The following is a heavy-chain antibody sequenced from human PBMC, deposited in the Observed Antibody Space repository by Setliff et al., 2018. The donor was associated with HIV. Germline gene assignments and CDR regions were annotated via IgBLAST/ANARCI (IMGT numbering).Heavy chain of an antibody. CDR2: ISWNSVKM. CDR1: GFNIEEYA. Sequence: GGSLRLSCVGSGFNIEEYAMAWVRQVPGKGLEWVSSISWNSVKMDYADSVKGRFTISRDNAKNSLYLQMNSLRAEDTAVYYCARGARGYSYGWGQGTLVTVSS. CDR3: ARGARGYSYG. V-gene: IGHV3-9*01. J-gene: IGHJ4*02. D-gene: IGHD5-18*01.